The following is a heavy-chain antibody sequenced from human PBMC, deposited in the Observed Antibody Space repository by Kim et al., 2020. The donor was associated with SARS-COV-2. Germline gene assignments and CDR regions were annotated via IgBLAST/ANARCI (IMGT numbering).Heavy chain of an antibody. Sequence: VKGRFTISRDNSTITLYLQMNSQRAEDTAVYYCAKDADLGGYSSEEYFDYWGQGTLVTVSS. V-gene: IGHV3-30*02. J-gene: IGHJ4*02. D-gene: IGHD5-18*01. CDR3: AKDADLGGYSSEEYFDY.